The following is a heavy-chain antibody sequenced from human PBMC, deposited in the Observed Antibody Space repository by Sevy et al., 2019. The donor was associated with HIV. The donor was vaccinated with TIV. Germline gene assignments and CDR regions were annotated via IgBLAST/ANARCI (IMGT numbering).Heavy chain of an antibody. Sequence: GGSLRLSCAASGFTFSSYGMHWVRQAPGKGLEWVAVIWYDGSNKYYADSVKGRFTISRDNSKNTLYLQMNSLRAEDTAVYYCAREYDSSGYYYGYYYYYYGMDVWGQGTTGTVSS. V-gene: IGHV3-33*01. J-gene: IGHJ6*02. CDR3: AREYDSSGYYYGYYYYYYGMDV. CDR1: GFTFSSYG. CDR2: IWYDGSNK. D-gene: IGHD3-22*01.